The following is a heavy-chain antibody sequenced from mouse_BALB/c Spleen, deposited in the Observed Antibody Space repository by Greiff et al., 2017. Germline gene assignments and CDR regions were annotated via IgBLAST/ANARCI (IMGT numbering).Heavy chain of an antibody. J-gene: IGHJ1*01. CDR1: GYSITSDYD. CDR3: AREGGDWYFDV. V-gene: IGHV3-2*02. CDR2: ISYSGST. Sequence: EVQRVESGPGLVKPSQSLSLTCTVTGYSITSDYDWNWIRQFPGNKLEWMGYISYSGSTSYNPSLKSRISITRDTSKNQFFLQLNSVTTEDTATYYCAREGGDWYFDVWGAGTTVTVSS.